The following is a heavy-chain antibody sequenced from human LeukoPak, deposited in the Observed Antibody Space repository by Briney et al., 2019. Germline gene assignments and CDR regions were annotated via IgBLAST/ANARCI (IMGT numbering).Heavy chain of an antibody. Sequence: PGGSLRLSCAASGFTFSSYAMNWVRQAPGKGLEWFSFINSNSQTIYYADSVKGRFTISRDSAKNSLYLQMDSLRAEDTGVYYCARDTWYSNSWLHAFDIWGQGTMVTVSS. D-gene: IGHD6-13*01. CDR1: GFTFSSYA. CDR3: ARDTWYSNSWLHAFDI. J-gene: IGHJ3*02. CDR2: INSNSQTI. V-gene: IGHV3-48*01.